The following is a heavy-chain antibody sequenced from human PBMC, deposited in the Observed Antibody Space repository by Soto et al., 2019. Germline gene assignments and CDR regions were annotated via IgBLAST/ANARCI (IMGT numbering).Heavy chain of an antibody. CDR3: ARVAWTTAEYFQH. Sequence: SVKVSCKASGGTFSSYTISCVRQAPGQGLEWMGRIIPILGIANYAQKFQGRVTITADKSTSTAYMELSSLRFEDTAVYYCARVAWTTAEYFQHWGQGTLVTVS. CDR1: GGTFSSYT. CDR2: IIPILGIA. D-gene: IGHD5-12*01. V-gene: IGHV1-69*02. J-gene: IGHJ1*01.